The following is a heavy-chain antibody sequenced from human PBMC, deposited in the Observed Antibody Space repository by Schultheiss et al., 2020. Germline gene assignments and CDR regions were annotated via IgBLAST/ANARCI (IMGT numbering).Heavy chain of an antibody. Sequence: GGSLRLSCAASGFTFSSYSMNWVRQAPGKGLEWVSYISSSSSTIYYADSVKGRFTISRDNAKNSLYLQMNSLRAEDTAVYYCARDPGGDGYNAVDFWGQGTLVTVS. CDR1: GFTFSSYS. CDR2: ISSSSSTI. CDR3: ARDPGGDGYNAVDF. J-gene: IGHJ4*02. D-gene: IGHD5-24*01. V-gene: IGHV3-48*01.